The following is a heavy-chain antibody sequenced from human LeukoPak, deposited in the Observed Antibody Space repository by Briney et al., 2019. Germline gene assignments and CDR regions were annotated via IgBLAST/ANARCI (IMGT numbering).Heavy chain of an antibody. D-gene: IGHD6-19*01. CDR3: AKGGSGWYLGDY. Sequence: GRSLRLSCAASGFTFSSYGMPWVRQAPGKGLEWVALISYDGSNKYYADSVKGRFTISRDNSKNTLYLQMNSLRAEDTAVYYCAKGGSGWYLGDYWGQGTLVTVSS. V-gene: IGHV3-30*18. J-gene: IGHJ4*02. CDR2: ISYDGSNK. CDR1: GFTFSSYG.